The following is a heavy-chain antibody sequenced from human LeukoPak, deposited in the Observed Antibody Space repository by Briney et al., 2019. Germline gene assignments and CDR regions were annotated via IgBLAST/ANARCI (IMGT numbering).Heavy chain of an antibody. J-gene: IGHJ4*02. D-gene: IGHD3-22*01. V-gene: IGHV1-18*01. CDR3: ARNHDSSKDGNDY. CDR1: VYRFTSYS. CDR2: IGSYNGKT. Sequence: ASVKVSCKASVYRFTSYSISWVRHAPGQGLEWVGWIGSYNGKTNYGKNVQGRVTMTTDTSTSTAYMELRSLRSDDTAIYYCARNHDSSKDGNDYWGQGTLVTVSS.